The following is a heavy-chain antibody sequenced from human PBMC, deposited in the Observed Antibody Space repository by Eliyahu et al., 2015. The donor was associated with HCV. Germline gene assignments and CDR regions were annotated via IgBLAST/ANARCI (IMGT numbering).Heavy chain of an antibody. CDR2: ISXNSGSI. CDR1: GFXFDDXA. Sequence: EVQLVESGGGLVQPGRSLRLSCAASGFXFDDXAMHWVRQAPGKGLGWVSGISXNSGSIGYADSVKGRFTISRDNAKNSLYLQMNSLRAEDMALYYCAKETGRFGELLSGYGMDVWGQGTTVTVSS. CDR3: AKETGRFGELLSGYGMDV. V-gene: IGHV3-9*03. D-gene: IGHD3-10*01. J-gene: IGHJ6*02.